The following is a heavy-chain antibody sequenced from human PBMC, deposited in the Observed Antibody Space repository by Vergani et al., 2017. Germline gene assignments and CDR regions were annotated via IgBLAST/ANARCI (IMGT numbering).Heavy chain of an antibody. J-gene: IGHJ5*02. CDR1: GFTFSSYA. Sequence: VQLLESGGGLVQPGGSLRLSCAASGFTFSSYAMSWVRQAPGKGLEWIGEINHSGSTNYNPSLKSRVTISVDTSKNQFSLKLSSVTAADTAVYYCARDFAYCSGGSCYRWFDPWGQGTLVTVSS. CDR3: ARDFAYCSGGSCYRWFDP. V-gene: IGHV4-34*01. D-gene: IGHD2-15*01. CDR2: INHSGST.